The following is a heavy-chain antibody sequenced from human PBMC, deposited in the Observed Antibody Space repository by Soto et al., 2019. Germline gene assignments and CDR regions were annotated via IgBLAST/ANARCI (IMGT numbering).Heavy chain of an antibody. D-gene: IGHD3-9*01. V-gene: IGHV3-30-3*01. Sequence: SLRLSCAASGFTFSSYAMHWVRQAPGKGLEWVAVISYDGSNKYYADSVKGRFTISRDNSKNTLYLQMNSLRAEDTAVYYCASSPVLRYFDWPRGTFDYWGQGTLVTVSS. J-gene: IGHJ4*02. CDR3: ASSPVLRYFDWPRGTFDY. CDR2: ISYDGSNK. CDR1: GFTFSSYA.